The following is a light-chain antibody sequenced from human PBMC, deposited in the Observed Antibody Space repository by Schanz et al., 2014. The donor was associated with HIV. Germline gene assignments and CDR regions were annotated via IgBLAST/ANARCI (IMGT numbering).Light chain of an antibody. Sequence: EVVLTQSPATLSLSPGDRATLTCRASQSVSSYLVWYQHKPGQAPRLLIYGAFTRATGIPVRFSGRGSGTEFTLTISGLQSEDFALYYCQQYSDWPPSTFGQGTKVEIK. CDR3: QQYSDWPPST. J-gene: IGKJ2*01. CDR1: QSVSSY. CDR2: GAF. V-gene: IGKV3-15*01.